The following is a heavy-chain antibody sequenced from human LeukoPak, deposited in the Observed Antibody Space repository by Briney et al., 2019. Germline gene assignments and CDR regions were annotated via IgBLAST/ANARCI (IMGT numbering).Heavy chain of an antibody. CDR2: MSPNSGNT. CDR1: GYTFTSYD. D-gene: IGHD6-19*01. Sequence: GASVKVSCKASGYTFTSYDINWMRQATGQGLEWMGWMSPNSGNTGYAQKFQGRVTMTRDTSTGTAYLELSSLRSEDSAVYYCARHFRDSSGWSWSSYYFDYWGQGTLVTVSS. V-gene: IGHV1-8*01. J-gene: IGHJ4*02. CDR3: ARHFRDSSGWSWSSYYFDY.